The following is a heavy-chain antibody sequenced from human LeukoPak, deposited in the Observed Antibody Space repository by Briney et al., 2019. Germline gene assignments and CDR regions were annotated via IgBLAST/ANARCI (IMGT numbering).Heavy chain of an antibody. J-gene: IGHJ3*02. Sequence: GGSLRLSCAASRFTFSSYGMHWVRQAPGKGLEWVAYIQYDGSSEQYADSVKGRFTISRDNSKNTLYLQMNSLRAEDTAVYYCARGGSYLSAFDIWGQGTMVTVSS. V-gene: IGHV3-30*02. D-gene: IGHD1-26*01. CDR2: IQYDGSSE. CDR1: RFTFSSYG. CDR3: ARGGSYLSAFDI.